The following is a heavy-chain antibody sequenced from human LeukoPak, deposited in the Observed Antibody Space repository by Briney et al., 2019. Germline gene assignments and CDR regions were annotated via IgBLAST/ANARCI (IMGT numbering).Heavy chain of an antibody. CDR1: GFTLSTAW. J-gene: IGHJ4*02. CDR3: ARDRGLAN. Sequence: PGGSLRLSCLGSGFTLSTAWMSWVRQAPGKGLEWVSVIYSGGSTYYADSVKGRFTISRDNSKNTLYLQMNSLRAEDTAVYYCARDRGLANWGQGTLVTVSS. V-gene: IGHV3-53*01. CDR2: IYSGGST.